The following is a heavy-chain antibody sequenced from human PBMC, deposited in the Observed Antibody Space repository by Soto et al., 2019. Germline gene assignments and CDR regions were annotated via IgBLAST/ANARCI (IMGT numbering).Heavy chain of an antibody. Sequence: QITLKESGPTLVEPTQTLTLTCTYSGFALRTTGVGVGWIRQPPGKALEWLGIIYWNDDKRYSPSLNNRFTLTSDISKCQVVVTMTNMDPVDTAKYDYAYTWGSPFGSWGQGTLVIVSS. CDR2: IYWNDDK. CDR3: AYTWGSPFGS. J-gene: IGHJ4*02. V-gene: IGHV2-5*01. CDR1: GFALRTTGVG. D-gene: IGHD3-16*01.